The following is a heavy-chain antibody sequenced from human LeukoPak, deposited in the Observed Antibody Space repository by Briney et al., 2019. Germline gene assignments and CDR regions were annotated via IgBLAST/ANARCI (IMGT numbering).Heavy chain of an antibody. CDR1: GYTFTNYH. D-gene: IGHD4-17*01. Sequence: ASVKVSCKASGYTFTNYHINWVRQAPGQGLEWMGCINPNTGDRGYAQKFQGRVSITSDTSISTAYMELGSPRSEDTAVYFCARTTSLTASGYDYWGQGTLVTVSS. V-gene: IGHV1-8*03. CDR2: INPNTGDR. CDR3: ARTTSLTASGYDY. J-gene: IGHJ4*02.